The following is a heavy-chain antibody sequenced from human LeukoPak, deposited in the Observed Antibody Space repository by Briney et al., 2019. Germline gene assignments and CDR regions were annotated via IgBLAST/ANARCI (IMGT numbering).Heavy chain of an antibody. Sequence: SVKVSCKASGGTFSSYAISWVRQAPGQWLEWMGGIIPIFGTANYAQKFQGRVTITADESTSTAYMELSSLRSEDTAVYYCARDSIDCSSTSCYRGLYYFDYWGQGTLVTVSS. D-gene: IGHD2-2*02. CDR3: ARDSIDCSSTSCYRGLYYFDY. V-gene: IGHV1-69*01. J-gene: IGHJ4*02. CDR2: IIPIFGTA. CDR1: GGTFSSYA.